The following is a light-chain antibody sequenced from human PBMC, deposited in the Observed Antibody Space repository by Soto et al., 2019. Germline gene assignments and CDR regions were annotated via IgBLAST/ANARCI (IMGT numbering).Light chain of an antibody. Sequence: DIVMTQSPDSLAVSLGERATINCRSIHSRFFGSNNKNFVSGYQQKPGQPPKLLSTWSSNRASGVPDRCTGSGSGTDFSLTITNLQAEEGAVYYCLQYFSTPRTFGQGTKVDIK. J-gene: IGKJ1*01. CDR1: HSRFFGSNNKNF. V-gene: IGKV4-1*01. CDR2: WSS. CDR3: LQYFSTPRT.